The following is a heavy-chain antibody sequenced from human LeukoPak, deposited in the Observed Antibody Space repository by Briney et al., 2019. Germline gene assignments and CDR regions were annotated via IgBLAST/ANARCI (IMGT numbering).Heavy chain of an antibody. CDR2: ISDTSDI. J-gene: IGHJ4*02. V-gene: IGHV3-21*06. D-gene: IGHD3-10*01. CDR3: ARDRGARGRGLA. CDR1: GFTFRIYG. Sequence: PGGSLRLSCAASGFTFRIYGMNWVRQAPGKGLEWVSSISDTSDISYADSVKGRFTVSRDNAKSSVFLRMNSLRVEDTAVYYCARDRGARGRGLAWGQGTLVSVSS.